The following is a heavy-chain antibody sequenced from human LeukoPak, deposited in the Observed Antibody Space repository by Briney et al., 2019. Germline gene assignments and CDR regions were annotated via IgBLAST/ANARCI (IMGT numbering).Heavy chain of an antibody. V-gene: IGHV1-8*01. CDR2: MNPNSGNT. CDR1: GYTFTSYD. D-gene: IGHD6-19*01. J-gene: IGHJ5*02. CDR3: ARTKPGIAVAGSPHRWFDP. Sequence: ASVKVSCKASGYTFTSYDINWVRQATGQGLEWMGWMNPNSGNTGYAQKFQGRVTMTRDTSISTAYMELSRLRSDDTAVYCCARTKPGIAVAGSPHRWFDPWGQGTLVTVSS.